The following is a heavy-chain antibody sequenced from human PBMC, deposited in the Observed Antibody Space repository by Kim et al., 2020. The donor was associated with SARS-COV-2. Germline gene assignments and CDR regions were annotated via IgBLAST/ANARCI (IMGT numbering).Heavy chain of an antibody. V-gene: IGHV4-34*01. CDR3: ARGPKPYEWLFPHHYYWYGMDF. D-gene: IGHD6-19*01. CDR1: GGSFRNFY. J-gene: IGHJ6*02. Sequence: SETLSLTCALYGGSFRNFYWSWIRQSPGGGLQWIGEITHKGDTDYNPSLQSRVTISLDMSKNQFSLKLTSVTGADSGLYFCARGPKPYEWLFPHHYYWYGMDFWGQGTTVNVSS. CDR2: ITHKGDT.